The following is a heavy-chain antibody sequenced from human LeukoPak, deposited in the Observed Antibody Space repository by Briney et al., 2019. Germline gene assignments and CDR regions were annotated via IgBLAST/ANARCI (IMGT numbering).Heavy chain of an antibody. D-gene: IGHD6-6*01. CDR2: IIPIFGTA. CDR1: GGTFSSYA. V-gene: IGHV1-69*01. Sequence: SVKVSCKASGGTFSSYAISWVRQAPGQGLEWMGGIIPIFGTANYAQKFQGRVTITADESTSTAYMELSSLRSEDTAVYYCARGRERGSSSSFTDYWGQGTLVIVSS. J-gene: IGHJ4*02. CDR3: ARGRERGSSSSFTDY.